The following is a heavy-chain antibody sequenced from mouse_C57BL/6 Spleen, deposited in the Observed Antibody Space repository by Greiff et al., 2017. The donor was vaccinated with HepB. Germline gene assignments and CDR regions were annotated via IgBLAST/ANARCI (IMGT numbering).Heavy chain of an antibody. CDR3: ARGYYGSSYDAMDY. CDR1: GYTFTSYW. D-gene: IGHD1-1*01. V-gene: IGHV1-55*01. CDR2: IYPGSGST. Sequence: QVKLQQPGAELVKPGASVKMSCKASGYTFTSYWITWVKQRPGQGLEWIGDIYPGSGSTNYNEKFKSKATLTVDTSSSTAYMQLSSLTSEDSAVYYCARGYYGSSYDAMDYWGQGTSVTVSS. J-gene: IGHJ4*01.